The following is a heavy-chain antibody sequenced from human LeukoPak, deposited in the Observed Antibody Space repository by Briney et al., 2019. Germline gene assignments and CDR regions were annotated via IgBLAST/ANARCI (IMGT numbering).Heavy chain of an antibody. CDR1: GGSISSYY. Sequence: PSETLSLTCTVSGGSISSYYWSWIRQPPGKGLEWIGYIYYSGSTNHNPSLKSRVTISVDTSKNQFSLKLSSVTAADTAVYCCARVWGGDCYSFCYYYMDVWGKGTTVTVSS. CDR3: ARVWGGDCYSFCYYYMDV. CDR2: IYYSGST. V-gene: IGHV4-59*01. J-gene: IGHJ6*03. D-gene: IGHD2-21*02.